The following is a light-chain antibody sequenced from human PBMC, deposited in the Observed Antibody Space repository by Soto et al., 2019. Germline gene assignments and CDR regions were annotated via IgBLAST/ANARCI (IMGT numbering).Light chain of an antibody. V-gene: IGKV1-5*03. CDR2: KAS. CDR3: QQYNSYSWT. J-gene: IGKJ1*01. CDR1: QSIRSW. Sequence: DIQMTQSPSTLSASVGDRVTITCRASQSIRSWLAWYQQKPGKAPKLLIYKASSLESGVPSRFSGSGSGTEFTLTISSLQPDDFATYYCQQYNSYSWTFGQGTKWIS.